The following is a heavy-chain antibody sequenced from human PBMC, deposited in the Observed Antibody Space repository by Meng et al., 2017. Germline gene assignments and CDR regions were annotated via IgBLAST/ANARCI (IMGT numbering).Heavy chain of an antibody. Sequence: SETLSLTCTVSGYSISSGYYWGWIRQPPGKGLEWIGSIYYSGSTYYNPSLKSRVTISVDTSKNQFSLKLSSVTAADTAVYYCARESPSRYSGSYEWGQGTLVTVSS. CDR1: GYSISSGYY. J-gene: IGHJ4*02. CDR3: ARESPSRYSGSYE. V-gene: IGHV4-38-2*02. CDR2: IYYSGST. D-gene: IGHD1-26*01.